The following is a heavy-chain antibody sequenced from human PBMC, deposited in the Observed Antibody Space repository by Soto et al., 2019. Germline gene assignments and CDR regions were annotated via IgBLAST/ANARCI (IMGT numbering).Heavy chain of an antibody. CDR2: ISYDGSNK. CDR1: GFTFSSYA. V-gene: IGHV3-30-3*01. Sequence: QVQLVESGGGVVQPGRSLRLSCAASGFTFSSYAMHWVRQAAGKGLEWVEAISYDGSNKYYADSVKGRFTISRDNSKSTLYVQMNSLTPDDTVVYYCAGGDSSAWIHWGQGTLVTVSS. CDR3: AGGDSSAWIH. D-gene: IGHD6-19*01. J-gene: IGHJ4*02.